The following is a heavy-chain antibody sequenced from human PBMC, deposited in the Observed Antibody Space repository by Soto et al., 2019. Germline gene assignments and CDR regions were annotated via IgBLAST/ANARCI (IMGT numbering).Heavy chain of an antibody. J-gene: IGHJ4*02. V-gene: IGHV2-5*02. CDR3: AHRDSTGTTTYFDS. Sequence: QITLKEAGPTLVKPTETLTLTCTFSGFSFTTTRMGVGWTRQPPGQALEWLAIIYWDGESRYNPLPRRRLTLTEDTSKNQVVRTMTNMDPKDTATYYCAHRDSTGTTTYFDSWGQGIPVTVAS. CDR1: GFSFTTTRMG. D-gene: IGHD1-1*01. CDR2: IYWDGES.